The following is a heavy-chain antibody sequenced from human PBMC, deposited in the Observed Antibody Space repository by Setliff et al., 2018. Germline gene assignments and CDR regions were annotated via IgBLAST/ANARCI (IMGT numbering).Heavy chain of an antibody. J-gene: IGHJ6*03. CDR1: GGSISSYY. CDR3: ARAGYYYDSSGQYRVYYYHMDV. D-gene: IGHD3-22*01. V-gene: IGHV4-4*08. Sequence: SETLSLTCTVSGGSISSYYWSWIRQPPGKGLEWIGYIYTSGSTNYNPSLKSRVTISVDTSKNQFSLKLSSVTAADTAVYYCARAGYYYDSSGQYRVYYYHMDVWGKGTTVTVSS. CDR2: IYTSGST.